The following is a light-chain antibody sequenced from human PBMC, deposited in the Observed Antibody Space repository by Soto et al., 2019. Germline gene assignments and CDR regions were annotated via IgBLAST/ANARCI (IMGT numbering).Light chain of an antibody. CDR1: QGIRSE. CDR3: LHDYNYPRT. Sequence: AIQMTQSPSSLSASVGDRVTITCRASQGIRSELAWYQQKPGKAPNLLIYAASTLQSGVPSRFSGSGSGTDFTLTISSLQPEDFATYYCLHDYNYPRTFGQGTKV. V-gene: IGKV1-6*01. CDR2: AAS. J-gene: IGKJ1*01.